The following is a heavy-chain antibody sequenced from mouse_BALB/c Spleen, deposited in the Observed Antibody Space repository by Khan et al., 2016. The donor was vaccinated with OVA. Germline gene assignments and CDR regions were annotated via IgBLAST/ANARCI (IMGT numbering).Heavy chain of an antibody. D-gene: IGHD1-3*01. CDR2: ISPSGST. CDR1: GYSITSDYA. J-gene: IGHJ4*01. CDR3: AREGSRYNYAMDY. V-gene: IGHV3-2*02. Sequence: EVQLQESGPGLVKPSQSLSLTCTVTGYSITSDYAWNWIRQFPGNKLEWMGYISPSGSTNYNPALKSRISITRDTSKNQFFLQLNSVTTEDTATYYCAREGSRYNYAMDYWGQGTSGTVSS.